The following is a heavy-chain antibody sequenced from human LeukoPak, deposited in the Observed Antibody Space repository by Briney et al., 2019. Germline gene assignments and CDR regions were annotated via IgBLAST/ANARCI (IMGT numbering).Heavy chain of an antibody. CDR1: GFTFSSYG. Sequence: GGSLRLSCAASGFTFSSYGIHWVRQAPGKGLDWVAVISYDGNNKYYADSVKGRFTISRDNSKNTLFLQMNSLRAEDTAVYYCAKDPVFYRFLYYFDYWGQGTLVTVSS. CDR2: ISYDGNNK. D-gene: IGHD3-16*02. J-gene: IGHJ4*02. CDR3: AKDPVFYRFLYYFDY. V-gene: IGHV3-30*18.